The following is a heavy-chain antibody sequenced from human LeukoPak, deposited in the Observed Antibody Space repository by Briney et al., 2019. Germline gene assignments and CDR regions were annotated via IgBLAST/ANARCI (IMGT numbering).Heavy chain of an antibody. CDR1: GGTFSSYA. CDR2: IIPILGIA. D-gene: IGHD1-26*01. CDR3: ARGATREDWFDP. V-gene: IGHV1-69*04. Sequence: SVKVSCKASGGTFSSYAISWVRQAPGQGLQWMGRIIPILGIANYAQKFQGRVTITADKSTSTAYMELSSLRSEDTAVYYCARGATREDWFDPWGQGTLVTVSS. J-gene: IGHJ5*02.